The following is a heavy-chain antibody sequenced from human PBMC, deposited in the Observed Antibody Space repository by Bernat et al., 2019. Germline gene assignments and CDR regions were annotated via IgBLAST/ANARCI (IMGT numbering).Heavy chain of an antibody. CDR2: ISYDGSNK. D-gene: IGHD6-6*01. V-gene: IGHV3-30*18. CDR1: GFTFSSYG. J-gene: IGHJ4*02. Sequence: QVQLVESGGGVVQPGRSLRLSCAASGFTFSSYGMHWVRQAPGKGLEWVAVISYDGSNKYYADSVKGRFTIPRNNSKNTLYLQMNSMRAEDTAVYYCAKAVGSSSSMDDYWGQGTLVTVSS. CDR3: AKAVGSSSSMDDY.